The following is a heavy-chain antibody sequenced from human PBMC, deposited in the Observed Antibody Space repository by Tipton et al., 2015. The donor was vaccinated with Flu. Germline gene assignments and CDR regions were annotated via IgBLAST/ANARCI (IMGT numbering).Heavy chain of an antibody. J-gene: IGHJ5*02. D-gene: IGHD1-26*01. Sequence: LRLSCTVSGGSISSGGYYWSWIRQHPGKGLEWIGYIYYSGSTYYNPSLKSRVSISVDTSKNQFSLKLSSVTAADTAVYYCARSIVGAKGGGWFDPWGQGTLVTVSS. CDR3: ARSIVGAKGGGWFDP. CDR1: GGSISSGGYY. V-gene: IGHV4-31*02. CDR2: IYYSGST.